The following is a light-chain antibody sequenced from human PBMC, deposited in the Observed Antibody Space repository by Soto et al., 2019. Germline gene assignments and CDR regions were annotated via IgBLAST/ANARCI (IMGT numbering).Light chain of an antibody. CDR2: EVR. J-gene: IGLJ2*01. CDR3: SSFTSRSSLI. Sequence: QSVLTQPASVSGSPGQSITIFCAGTMRDIGAYNLVSWHQQHPGRAPQLIIYEVRNRPSGSSFRFSGSKSGNTASLTISGLQAEDEADYYCSSFTSRSSLIFGGGTKLTVL. V-gene: IGLV2-14*01. CDR1: MRDIGAYNL.